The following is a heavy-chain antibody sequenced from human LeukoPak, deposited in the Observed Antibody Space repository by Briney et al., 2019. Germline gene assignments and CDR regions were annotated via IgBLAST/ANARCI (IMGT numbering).Heavy chain of an antibody. CDR3: ARDPVAAAGSTTDY. J-gene: IGHJ4*02. CDR2: IYSGGRT. CDR1: GFTVSSNY. Sequence: GGSLRLSCAASGFTVSSNYVSWVRQAPGKGLEWVSVIYSGGRTYYATSLKGRFNISRDNSKNTLSLQMNSLRVEDTAVYYCARDPVAAAGSTTDYWGQGTLVTVST. D-gene: IGHD6-13*01. V-gene: IGHV3-53*01.